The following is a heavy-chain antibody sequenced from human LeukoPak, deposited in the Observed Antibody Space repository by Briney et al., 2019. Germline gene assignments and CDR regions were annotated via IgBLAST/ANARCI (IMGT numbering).Heavy chain of an antibody. D-gene: IGHD1/OR15-1a*01. Sequence: GASVKVSCKASGDIFTNYGIHWVRQAPGQRLECMGWINAANGNIKYSQNFQGRVTFTADTPASTVYMEFDSLRSEDTAVYYCARDGGGIYGTTLLDYWGQGTLVTVSS. J-gene: IGHJ4*02. CDR2: INAANGNI. V-gene: IGHV1-3*01. CDR3: ARDGGGIYGTTLLDY. CDR1: GDIFTNYG.